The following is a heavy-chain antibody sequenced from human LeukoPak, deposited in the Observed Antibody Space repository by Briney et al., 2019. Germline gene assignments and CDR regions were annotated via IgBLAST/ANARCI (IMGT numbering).Heavy chain of an antibody. Sequence: SETLSLTCTVSGGSISSYYWSSIRQPPGKGLEWIGYIYYSGSTNYNPSLKSRVTISVDTSKNQFSLKLSSVTAADTAVYYCARVESSSWYVDYWGQGTLVTVSS. D-gene: IGHD6-13*01. CDR1: GGSISSYY. CDR2: IYYSGST. V-gene: IGHV4-59*01. J-gene: IGHJ4*02. CDR3: ARVESSSWYVDY.